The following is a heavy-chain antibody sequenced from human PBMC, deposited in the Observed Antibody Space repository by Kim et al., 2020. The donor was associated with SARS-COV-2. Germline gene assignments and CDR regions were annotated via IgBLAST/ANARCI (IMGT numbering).Heavy chain of an antibody. CDR3: ARGTGYSSGWYDY. D-gene: IGHD6-19*01. Sequence: SETLSLTCTVSGYSISSGYYWGWIRQPPGKGLEWIGSIYHSGSTYYNPSLKSRVTISVDTSKNQFSLKLSSVTAADTAVYYCARGTGYSSGWYDYWGQGTLVTVSS. J-gene: IGHJ4*02. CDR2: IYHSGST. CDR1: GYSISSGYY. V-gene: IGHV4-38-2*02.